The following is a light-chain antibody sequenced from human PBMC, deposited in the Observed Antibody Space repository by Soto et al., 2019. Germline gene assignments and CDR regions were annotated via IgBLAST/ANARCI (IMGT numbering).Light chain of an antibody. Sequence: DIVMTQSPLSLPVTPGEPASISCGSSQSLLDSNGYNYLDWYLQKPGQSPHLLIYLGSNRASGVPDRFSGSGSGTDFTLSISRVEAEDVGLYYCMQALQAPYTFGQGTKLEIK. V-gene: IGKV2-28*01. CDR1: QSLLDSNGYNY. J-gene: IGKJ2*01. CDR3: MQALQAPYT. CDR2: LGS.